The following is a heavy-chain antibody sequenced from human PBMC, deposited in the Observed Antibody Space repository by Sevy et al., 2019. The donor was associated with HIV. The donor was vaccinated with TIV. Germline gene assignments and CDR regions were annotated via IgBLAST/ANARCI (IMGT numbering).Heavy chain of an antibody. J-gene: IGHJ4*02. V-gene: IGHV3-15*01. Sequence: GGSLRLSCAASGFTFSNAWMSWVRQAPGRGLEWVGHIKSKTDGGTTDYAAPVKGRFTISRDDSKNTLYLQMNSLKTEDTAVYYCTTDKPIVVVTASPPFDYWGQGTLVTVSS. CDR3: TTDKPIVVVTASPPFDY. CDR1: GFTFSNAW. CDR2: IKSKTDGGTT. D-gene: IGHD2-21*02.